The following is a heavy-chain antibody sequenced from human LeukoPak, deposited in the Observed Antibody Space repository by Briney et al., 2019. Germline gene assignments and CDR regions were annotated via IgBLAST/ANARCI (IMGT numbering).Heavy chain of an antibody. CDR2: ISSSGSTI. CDR3: ARAWEVYCSSTSCVKFDY. CDR1: GFIFSDYY. Sequence: GGSLRLSCAASGFIFSDYYMSWIRQAPGKGLEWVSYISSSGSTIYYADSVKGRFTISRDNAKNSLYLQMNSLRAADTAVYYCARAWEVYCSSTSCVKFDYWGQGTLVTVSS. D-gene: IGHD2-2*01. V-gene: IGHV3-11*01. J-gene: IGHJ4*02.